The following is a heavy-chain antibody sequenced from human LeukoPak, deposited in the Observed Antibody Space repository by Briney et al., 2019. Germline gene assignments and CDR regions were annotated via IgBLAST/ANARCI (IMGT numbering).Heavy chain of an antibody. Sequence: GSSVKVSCKASGGTFSSYAISWVRQAPGQGLEWMGRINPNSGGTNYAQKFQGRVTMTRDTSISTAYMELSRLRSDDTAVYYCARERGSGYRDFDYWGQGTLVTVSS. CDR3: ARERGSGYRDFDY. D-gene: IGHD3-22*01. CDR1: GGTFSSYA. V-gene: IGHV1-2*06. CDR2: INPNSGGT. J-gene: IGHJ4*02.